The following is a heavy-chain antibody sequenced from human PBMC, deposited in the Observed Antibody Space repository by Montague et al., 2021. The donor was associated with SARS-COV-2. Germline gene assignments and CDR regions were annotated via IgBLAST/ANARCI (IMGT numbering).Heavy chain of an antibody. CDR1: GDSITNNYY. J-gene: IGHJ4*02. D-gene: IGHD2-21*01. CDR2: IYHSGTT. CDR3: ARRHIVASNRAFDY. V-gene: IGHV4-38-2*02. Sequence: SETLSLTCTVSGDSITNNYYWGWIRQPPGKGLEWIGTIYHSGTTYYNPSLKSRVTISVDTSNNQFSLKLTSVTAVDTAVYYCARRHIVASNRAFDYWGQGTLVTVSS.